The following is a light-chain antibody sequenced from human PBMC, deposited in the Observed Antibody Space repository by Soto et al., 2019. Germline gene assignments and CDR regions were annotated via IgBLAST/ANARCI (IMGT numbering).Light chain of an antibody. CDR2: GAS. CDR3: QHYDSARWT. V-gene: IGKV3-20*01. CDR1: QSVSSGH. Sequence: DIVLTQSPGTLSLSPGERASLSCRASQSVSSGHLAWYQQKPGQAPRLLIYGASSRATGIPDRFSGSGSGTEFSLTISRLEPEDFAVYYWQHYDSARWTFGLGTKVEIK. J-gene: IGKJ1*01.